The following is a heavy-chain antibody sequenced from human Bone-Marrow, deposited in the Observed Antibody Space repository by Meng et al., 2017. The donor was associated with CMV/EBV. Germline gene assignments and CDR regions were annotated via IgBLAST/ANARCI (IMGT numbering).Heavy chain of an antibody. CDR2: IKQDGSEK. V-gene: IGHV3-7*01. D-gene: IGHD3-16*02. CDR3: ARGGRNYDYVWVSYLLNYFDY. J-gene: IGHJ4*02. Sequence: GGPLRLSCAASGFTISSYWKSWVRQAPGKGLEWVANIKQDGSEKYYVDSVKGRFTISRDNAKNSLYLQMNSLRAEDTAVYYCARGGRNYDYVWVSYLLNYFDYWGQGTLVTVSS. CDR1: GFTISSYW.